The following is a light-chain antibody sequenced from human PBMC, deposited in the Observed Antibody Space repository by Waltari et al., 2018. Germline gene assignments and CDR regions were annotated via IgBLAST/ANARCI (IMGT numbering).Light chain of an antibody. V-gene: IGKV1-39*01. J-gene: IGKJ4*01. Sequence: DIQMTQSPSYLSASVGDRVTITCRASQSISYLNWYQQKPGKAPKLLIYAASSLQSGVPLRFSGSGSGTDFTLTISSLQPEDFAAYYCQQSSSTPQTFGGGTKVEVK. CDR3: QQSSSTPQT. CDR1: QSISY. CDR2: AAS.